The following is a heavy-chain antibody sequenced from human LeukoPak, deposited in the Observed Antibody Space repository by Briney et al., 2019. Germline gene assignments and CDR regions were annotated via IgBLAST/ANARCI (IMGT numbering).Heavy chain of an antibody. J-gene: IGHJ5*02. D-gene: IGHD6-19*01. V-gene: IGHV4-4*02. CDR3: ARQKTTRSRIAVAGRIHWFDP. Sequence: PSETLSLTCAVSGGSISSSNWWSWVRQPPGKGLEWIGEIYHSGSTNYNPSLKSRVTISVDTSKNQFSLKLSSVTAADTAVYYCARQKTTRSRIAVAGRIHWFDPWGQGTLVTVSS. CDR2: IYHSGST. CDR1: GGSISSSNW.